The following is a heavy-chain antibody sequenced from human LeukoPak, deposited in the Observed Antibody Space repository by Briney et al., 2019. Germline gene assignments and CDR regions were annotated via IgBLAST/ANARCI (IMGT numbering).Heavy chain of an antibody. CDR3: AKEVWRRTVTTPLDY. V-gene: IGHV3-23*01. J-gene: IGHJ4*02. CDR1: GFTFSSYA. D-gene: IGHD4-17*01. Sequence: GGSLRLSCAASGFTFSSYAMGWVRQAPGKGLEWVSAISGSGGSTYYADSVKGRFTISRDNSKNTLYLQMNSLRAEDTAVYYCAKEVWRRTVTTPLDYWGQGTLVTVSS. CDR2: ISGSGGST.